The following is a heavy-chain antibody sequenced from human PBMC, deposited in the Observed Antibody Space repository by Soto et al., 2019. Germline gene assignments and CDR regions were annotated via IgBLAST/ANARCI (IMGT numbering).Heavy chain of an antibody. D-gene: IGHD3-9*01. CDR3: ARHEWAYYDILTGSYGMDV. CDR2: IYYSGST. Sequence: SETLSLTCTVSGGSISSSSYYWGWIRQPPGKGLEWIGSIYYSGSTYYNPSLKSRVTISVDTSKNQFSLKLSSVTAADTAVYYCARHEWAYYDILTGSYGMDVWGQGTTVTVSS. J-gene: IGHJ6*02. V-gene: IGHV4-39*01. CDR1: GGSISSSSYY.